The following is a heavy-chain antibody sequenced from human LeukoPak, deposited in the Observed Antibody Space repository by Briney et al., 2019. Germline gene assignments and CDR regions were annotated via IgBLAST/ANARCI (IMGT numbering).Heavy chain of an antibody. D-gene: IGHD1-14*01. CDR3: ARESPDHPFDY. J-gene: IGHJ4*02. CDR2: ISYDETYK. V-gene: IGHV3-30*04. Sequence: PGGSLRLSCAASGFTFSSYAMHWVRQAPGKGLEWVAVISYDETYKYYADSVKGRFTISRDNSKNTLYLQMNSLRAEDTAVYYCARESPDHPFDYWGQGTLVTVSS. CDR1: GFTFSSYA.